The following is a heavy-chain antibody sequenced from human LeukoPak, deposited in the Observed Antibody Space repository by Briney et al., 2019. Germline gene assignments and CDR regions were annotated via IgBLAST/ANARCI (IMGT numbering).Heavy chain of an antibody. D-gene: IGHD6-6*01. CDR2: ISGSSSHI. Sequence: KPGGSLRLSCEASGFTFSDYYLSWIRQAPGKGLEWISYISGSSSHINYADSVKGRFTISRDNAKKSVYLQMDSLRVEDTAVYYCARSSDLIGSHGTWFDPWGPGTLVTVSS. V-gene: IGHV3-11*06. CDR1: GFTFSDYY. J-gene: IGHJ5*02. CDR3: ARSSDLIGSHGTWFDP.